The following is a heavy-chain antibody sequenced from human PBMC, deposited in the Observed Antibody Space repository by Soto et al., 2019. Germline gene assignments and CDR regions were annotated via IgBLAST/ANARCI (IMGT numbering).Heavy chain of an antibody. CDR3: ARQFAYCGGDCYTEPIDY. V-gene: IGHV1-2*06. CDR2: INPNTGGT. CDR1: GYTFTNYY. D-gene: IGHD2-21*02. Sequence: ASVKVSCKTSGYTFTNYYVLWVRQAPGQGLEWVGRINPNTGGTNYAQRFQDRVTMTRDTSITTAYMELSRLRSDDTAVYYCARQFAYCGGDCYTEPIDYWGQGTQVTVSS. J-gene: IGHJ4*02.